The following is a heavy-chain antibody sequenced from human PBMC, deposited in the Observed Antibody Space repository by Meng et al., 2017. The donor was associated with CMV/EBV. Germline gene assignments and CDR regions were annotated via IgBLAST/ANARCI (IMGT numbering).Heavy chain of an antibody. D-gene: IGHD3-10*01. CDR1: GYSISSGYY. J-gene: IGHJ4*02. CDR3: AIEYYYGSGSQFDS. V-gene: IGHV4-38-2*02. CDR2: IYHSGST. Sequence: SETLSLTCTVSGYSISSGYYWGWIRQPPGKGLEWIGSIYHSGSTYYNPSLKSRVTISVDTSKNQFSLKLSSVTAADTAVYYCAIEYYYGSGSQFDSWGQGTLVTVSS.